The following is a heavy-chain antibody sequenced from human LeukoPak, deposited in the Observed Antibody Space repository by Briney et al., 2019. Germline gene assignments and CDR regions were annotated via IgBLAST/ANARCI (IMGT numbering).Heavy chain of an antibody. V-gene: IGHV3-23*01. Sequence: GGSLRLSCEVSGFTFNSYVMSWVRRAPGKGLEWVSSFNVRGGYTFYADSVKGRFTISRDNSKNTLYLQINSLRAEDTAIYYCAKNGDRGAYCTGGTCYPYFYYYMDVWGKGTTVTI. CDR3: AKNGDRGAYCTGGTCYPYFYYYMDV. J-gene: IGHJ6*03. D-gene: IGHD2-15*01. CDR2: FNVRGGYT. CDR1: GFTFNSYV.